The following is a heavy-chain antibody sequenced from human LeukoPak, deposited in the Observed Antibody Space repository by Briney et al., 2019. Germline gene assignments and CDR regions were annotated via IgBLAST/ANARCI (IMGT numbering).Heavy chain of an antibody. D-gene: IGHD3-3*02. CDR2: IIGRSSLI. CDR1: GFLFIHYS. J-gene: IGHJ6*03. Sequence: GSLRLSSPASGFLFIHYSMNWVRQAPGKGLEWVADIIGRSSLIHYADSVQGRFTISRDNAKNSLFLQMTSLTTEDTAMYYCATGALPVAFLELIRPATYFSNYMGAWGKGTMVIVSS. CDR3: ATGALPVAFLELIRPATYFSNYMGA. V-gene: IGHV3-48*01.